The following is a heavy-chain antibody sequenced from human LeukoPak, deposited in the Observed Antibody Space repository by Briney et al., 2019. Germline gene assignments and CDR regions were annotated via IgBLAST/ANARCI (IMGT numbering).Heavy chain of an antibody. CDR2: IRYDGSNK. J-gene: IGHJ4*02. D-gene: IGHD5-12*01. Sequence: GGSLRLSCAASGFTFSSYAMSWVRQAPGKGLEWVAFIRYDGSNKYYADSVKGRFTISRDNSKNTLYLQMNSLRAEDTAVYYCAKDQDIVGYFDYWGQGTLVTVSS. CDR1: GFTFSSYA. CDR3: AKDQDIVGYFDY. V-gene: IGHV3-30*02.